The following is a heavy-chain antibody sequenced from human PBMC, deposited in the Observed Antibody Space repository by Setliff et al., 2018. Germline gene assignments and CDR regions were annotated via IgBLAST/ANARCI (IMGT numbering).Heavy chain of an antibody. CDR2: TSYSGTT. D-gene: IGHD3-3*01. Sequence: ASETLSLTCTVSGGSISISGYFWGWIRQPPGKGLEWIGSTSYSGTTYSNSSLKSRLSISVDTSKNQFSLRLTSVTAADTAVYFCARGYYNFLSGYYTPYYFDYWGQGTLVTVSS. J-gene: IGHJ4*02. CDR1: GGSISISGYF. CDR3: ARGYYNFLSGYYTPYYFDY. V-gene: IGHV4-39*01.